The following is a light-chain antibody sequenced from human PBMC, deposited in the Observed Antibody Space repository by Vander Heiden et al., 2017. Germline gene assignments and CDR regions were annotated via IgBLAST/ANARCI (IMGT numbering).Light chain of an antibody. J-gene: IGLJ2*01. CDR3: CTYAGSSTDVV. CDR1: SSDVGSYNL. CDR2: EGS. Sequence: QSALTQPASVSGSPGQSTTISCTGTSSDVGSYNLVSWYQQHPGKAPKLMIYEGSKRPSGVSNRFSGSKSGNTASLTISGRQAEDEADYYCCTYAGSSTDVVFGGGTKLTVL. V-gene: IGLV2-23*01.